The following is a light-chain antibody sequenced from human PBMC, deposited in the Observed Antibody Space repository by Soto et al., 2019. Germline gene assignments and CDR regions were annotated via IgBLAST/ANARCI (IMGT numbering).Light chain of an antibody. J-gene: IGKJ1*01. V-gene: IGKV1-5*01. Sequence: DIPMTQSPYTLSASVGDIVTITCRARRTMCSWLAWYQQKPGKAPKLLIYDASILESWVPSGFRGSGSGTQFTLTFSSLQPDDCGTYYCQQYKSYSRSFGQGTRVEIK. CDR2: DAS. CDR3: QQYKSYSRS. CDR1: RTMCSW.